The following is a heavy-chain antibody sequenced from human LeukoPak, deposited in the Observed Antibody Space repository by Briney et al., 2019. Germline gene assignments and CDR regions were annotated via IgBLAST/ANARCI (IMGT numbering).Heavy chain of an antibody. CDR1: GASVSTSSYY. V-gene: IGHV4-39*01. CDR2: THYSGST. Sequence: SETLSLTCTVSGASVSTSSYYWGWLRQSPGRGLEWIASTHYSGSTFYTPSLKSRVTIFVDTSKNRFSLTLRSVTAADTAVYYCAKQRLANNDILTGYYFWGQGILVTASS. D-gene: IGHD3-9*01. J-gene: IGHJ4*02. CDR3: AKQRLANNDILTGYYF.